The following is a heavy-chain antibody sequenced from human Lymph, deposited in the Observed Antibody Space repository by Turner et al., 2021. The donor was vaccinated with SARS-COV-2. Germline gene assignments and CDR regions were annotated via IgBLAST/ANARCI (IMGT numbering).Heavy chain of an antibody. D-gene: IGHD3-10*01. CDR1: GFTFSTYA. V-gene: IGHV3-30*04. CDR3: ARYGSGGYFYYGLDV. CDR2: ISYDGSNK. Sequence: VQLVESGVGVVQPGSSLRLSFSVSGFTFSTYAIHWVRQAAGKGLEWVAVISYDGSNKYYADSVKGRFTISRDNSKNTLYLQMNSLRAEDTAVYYCARYGSGGYFYYGLDVWGQGTTVTVSS. J-gene: IGHJ6*02.